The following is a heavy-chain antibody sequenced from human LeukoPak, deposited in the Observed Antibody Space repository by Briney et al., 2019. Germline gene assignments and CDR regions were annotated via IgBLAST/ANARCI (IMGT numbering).Heavy chain of an antibody. Sequence: GASVKVSCKASGYTFTSYYMHWVRQAPGQGLEWMRIINPSGGSTSYAQKFQGRVTMTRDTSTSTVYMELSSLRSEDTAVYYCARDMTTVTTSFEAFDIWGQGTMVTVSS. V-gene: IGHV1-46*01. J-gene: IGHJ3*02. CDR2: INPSGGST. CDR1: GYTFTSYY. CDR3: ARDMTTVTTSFEAFDI. D-gene: IGHD4-17*01.